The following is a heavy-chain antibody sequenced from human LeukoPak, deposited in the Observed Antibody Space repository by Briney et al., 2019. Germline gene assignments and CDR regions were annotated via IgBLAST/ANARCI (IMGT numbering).Heavy chain of an antibody. D-gene: IGHD1-1*01. CDR3: VRDGDNWNDFDY. CDR1: GFTFGNYW. CDR2: IKEDGSVK. Sequence: GGSLRLSCEASGFTFGNYWMTWVRQAPGKGLEWVASIKEDGSVKRYLDSVKGRFTISRDNAKKSLYLQMNSLRADDTALYYCVRDGDNWNDFDYWGQGSLVTVSS. V-gene: IGHV3-7*01. J-gene: IGHJ4*02.